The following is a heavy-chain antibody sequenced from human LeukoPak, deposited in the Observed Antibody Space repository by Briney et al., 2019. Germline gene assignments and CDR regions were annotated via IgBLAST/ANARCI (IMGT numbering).Heavy chain of an antibody. J-gene: IGHJ4*02. D-gene: IGHD6-13*01. CDR3: ARDLGAAGTDY. Sequence: PGTSLTLSCSTSGFTFNSHGFHWVRQAPGKGREGGAAISDDGLNTFYIDSVKGRFTISRDDSKNAVSLQMTSLRSEDTAMYYCARDLGAAGTDYWGQGTLVTVSS. V-gene: IGHV3-30*03. CDR2: ISDDGLNT. CDR1: GFTFNSHG.